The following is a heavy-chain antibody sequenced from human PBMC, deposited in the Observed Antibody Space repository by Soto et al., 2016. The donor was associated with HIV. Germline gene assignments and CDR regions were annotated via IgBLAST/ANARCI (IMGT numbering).Heavy chain of an antibody. Sequence: EVQLVESGGGLVQPGGSLRLSCAASGFTFSTYWMHWVRQGPGKGLVWISRINSDGSNTDYADSVKGRFTISRDNAKNTSYLQMNSLRVEDTALYYCGRQTYYYDSSGYSFGWFDPWGQGTLVTVSS. CDR2: INSDGSNT. V-gene: IGHV3-74*01. CDR3: GRQTYYYDSSGYSFGWFDP. CDR1: GFTFSTYW. D-gene: IGHD3-22*01. J-gene: IGHJ5*02.